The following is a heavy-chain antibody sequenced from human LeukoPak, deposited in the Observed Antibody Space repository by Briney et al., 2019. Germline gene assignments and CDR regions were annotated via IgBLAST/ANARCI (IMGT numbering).Heavy chain of an antibody. Sequence: GESLTLSCVAAGFTFSDYYMSWISQAPRKGLEWISYITNSGSTTFYADSVKGRFSISRDNANNSLFLQMNSLRAEDTAVYYCTRDVRLRHKYYYMDVWGKGTTVTVSS. J-gene: IGHJ6*03. CDR3: TRDVRLRHKYYYMDV. CDR2: ITNSGSTT. D-gene: IGHD4-17*01. CDR1: GFTFSDYY. V-gene: IGHV3-11*04.